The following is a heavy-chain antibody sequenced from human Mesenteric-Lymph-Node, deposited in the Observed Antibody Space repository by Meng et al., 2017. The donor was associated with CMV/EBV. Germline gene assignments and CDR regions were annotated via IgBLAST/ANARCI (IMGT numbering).Heavy chain of an antibody. V-gene: IGHV4-4*02. J-gene: IGHJ4*02. CDR1: GSIHRSNA. CDR3: ARSRGGGAAEDY. D-gene: IGHD3-16*01. CDR2: ILSRWNP. Sequence: GSIHRSNAWSLVHPAPGEELEWISEILSRWNPQLHPTLQSRVTVSVDKSKNQFSLKLNSVTAADTAVYYCARSRGGGAAEDYWGQGTLVTVSS.